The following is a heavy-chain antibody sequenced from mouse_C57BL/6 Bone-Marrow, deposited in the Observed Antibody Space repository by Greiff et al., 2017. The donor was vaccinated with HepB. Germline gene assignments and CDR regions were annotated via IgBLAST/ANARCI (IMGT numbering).Heavy chain of an antibody. CDR2: IYPGDGDT. Sequence: QVQLKESGPELVKPGASVKISCKASGYAFSSSWMNWVKQRPGKGLEWIGRIYPGDGDTNYNGKFKGKATLTVDKSSSTAYMQLRSLTSEDSAVYFCARSRIYYYGPCYFDVWGTGTTVTVSS. CDR1: GYAFSSSW. CDR3: ARSRIYYYGPCYFDV. J-gene: IGHJ1*03. D-gene: IGHD1-1*01. V-gene: IGHV1-82*01.